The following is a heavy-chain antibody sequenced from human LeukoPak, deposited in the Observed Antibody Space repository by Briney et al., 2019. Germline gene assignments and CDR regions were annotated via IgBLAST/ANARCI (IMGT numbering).Heavy chain of an antibody. CDR2: IYYSGST. CDR1: GGSISSGSYY. J-gene: IGHJ4*02. V-gene: IGHV4-61*01. Sequence: SETLSLTCTVSGGSISSGSYYWSWIRQPPGKGLEWIGYIYYSGSTNYNPSLKSRVTISVDTSKNQFSLKLSSVTAADTAVYYCARDSGVGARYFDYWGQGTLVTVSS. D-gene: IGHD1-26*01. CDR3: ARDSGVGARYFDY.